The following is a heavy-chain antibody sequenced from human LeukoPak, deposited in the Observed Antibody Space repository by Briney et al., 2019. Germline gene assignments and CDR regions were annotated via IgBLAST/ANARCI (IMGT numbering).Heavy chain of an antibody. CDR3: ARHLSSSGRIDY. CDR1: GYSFPNYW. D-gene: IGHD3-22*01. J-gene: IGHJ4*02. V-gene: IGHV5-51*01. CDR2: IYPGDSDT. Sequence: GESLKISCKVSGYSFPNYWIAWVRQMPGKGLEWMGIIYPGDSDTRYSPSFQGQVTISADKSISTAYLQWSSLKASDTAMYYCARHLSSSGRIDYWGQGTLVTVSS.